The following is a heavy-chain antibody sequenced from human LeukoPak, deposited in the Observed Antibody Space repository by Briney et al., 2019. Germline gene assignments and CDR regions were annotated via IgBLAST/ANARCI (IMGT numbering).Heavy chain of an antibody. D-gene: IGHD1-1*01. V-gene: IGHV5-51*01. CDR3: ARHTLANWYFDL. J-gene: IGHJ2*01. CDR2: IYPGDSDT. Sequence: GESLKISFQGSGYSFTSYWIGWVRPMPGKGLEWMGIIYPGDSDTRYSPSFQGQVTISADKSISTAYLQWSSLKASDTAMYYCARHTLANWYFDLWGRGTLVTVSS. CDR1: GYSFTSYW.